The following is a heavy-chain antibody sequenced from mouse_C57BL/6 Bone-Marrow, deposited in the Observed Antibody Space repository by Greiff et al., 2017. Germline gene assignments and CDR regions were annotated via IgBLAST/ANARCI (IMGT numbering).Heavy chain of an antibody. D-gene: IGHD1-1*01. CDR2: ISSGGSYT. CDR3: ARQRSFFDY. V-gene: IGHV5-6*01. CDR1: GFTFSSYG. J-gene: IGHJ2*01. Sequence: EVKLVESGGDLVKPGGPLKLSCAASGFTFSSYGMSWVRQTPDKRLEWVATISSGGSYTYYPDSVKGRFTISRDNAKNTLYLQMSSLKSEDTAMYYCARQRSFFDYWGQGTTLTVSS.